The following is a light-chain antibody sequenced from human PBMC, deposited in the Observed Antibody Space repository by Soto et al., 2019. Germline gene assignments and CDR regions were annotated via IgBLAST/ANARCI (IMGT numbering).Light chain of an antibody. CDR2: EVS. CDR1: SSDVGGYNY. CDR3: SSYTSFSTYV. J-gene: IGLJ1*01. Sequence: LTQPASVSGSPGQSITISCTGTSSDVGGYNYVSWYQQHPGKAPKLMIYEVSNRPSGVSNRFSGSKSDNTASLTISGLQAEDEADYYCSSYTSFSTYVFGTGTKVTV. V-gene: IGLV2-14*01.